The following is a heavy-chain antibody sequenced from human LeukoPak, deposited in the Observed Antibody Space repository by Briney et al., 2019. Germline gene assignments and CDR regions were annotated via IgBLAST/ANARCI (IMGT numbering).Heavy chain of an antibody. J-gene: IGHJ5*02. V-gene: IGHV4-59*01. D-gene: IGHD6-19*01. CDR1: GGSISSYY. Sequence: ASETLSLTCTVSGGSISSYYWSWIRQPPGKGLEWIGHIYYSGTTNYNPSLKSRVTISVDTSRKQFSLKLSSVTAADTAVYYCARDYSSGWNWFDPWGQGTLVTVSS. CDR3: ARDYSSGWNWFDP. CDR2: IYYSGTT.